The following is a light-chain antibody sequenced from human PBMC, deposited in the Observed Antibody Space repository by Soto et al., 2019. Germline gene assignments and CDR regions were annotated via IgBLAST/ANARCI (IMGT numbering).Light chain of an antibody. Sequence: DIVMTQSPDSLAVSLGERATINCKSSQSVLYSSNNKNYLAWYQQKPGQPPKLLLYWASTRESGVPDRFSGSGSGTDFAITISSLQAEDVAVYYCHEECSTPPDTFGQGTKLEIK. J-gene: IGKJ2*01. CDR3: HEECSTPPDT. V-gene: IGKV4-1*01. CDR1: QSVLYSSNNKNY. CDR2: WAS.